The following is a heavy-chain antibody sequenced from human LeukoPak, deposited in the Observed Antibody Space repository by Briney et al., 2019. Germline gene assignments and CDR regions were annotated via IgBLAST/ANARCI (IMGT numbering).Heavy chain of an antibody. D-gene: IGHD6-25*01. CDR1: GYTFTSYG. CDR3: ARGSGSSGVPTRALGY. Sequence: APVKVSCKASGYTFTSYGISWVRQAPGQGLEWIGWISAYNGNTNYAQKLQGRVTMTTDTSTSTAYMELRSLRSDDTAVYYCARGSGSSGVPTRALGYWGQGTLVTVSS. V-gene: IGHV1-18*01. CDR2: ISAYNGNT. J-gene: IGHJ4*02.